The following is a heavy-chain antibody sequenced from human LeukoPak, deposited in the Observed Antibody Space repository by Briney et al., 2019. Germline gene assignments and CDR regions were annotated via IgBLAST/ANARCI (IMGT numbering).Heavy chain of an antibody. Sequence: ASVKVSCKASGYTFTSYDLNWVRQATGQGLEWVGWMNPKSGDTGYAQKFQGRVTLTRDTSISTAYMELSSLRSEDTAVYYCARDYGGNSGWFDPWGQGTLVTVSS. CDR3: ARDYGGNSGWFDP. CDR2: MNPKSGDT. D-gene: IGHD4-23*01. CDR1: GYTFTSYD. J-gene: IGHJ5*02. V-gene: IGHV1-8*03.